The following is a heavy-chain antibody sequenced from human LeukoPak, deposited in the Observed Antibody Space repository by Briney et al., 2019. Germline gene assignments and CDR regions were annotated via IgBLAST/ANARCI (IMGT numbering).Heavy chain of an antibody. V-gene: IGHV1-2*02. CDR2: INPNSGGT. J-gene: IGHJ5*02. Sequence: ASVKVSCKASGYTFTGYCMHWVRQAPGQGLEWMGWINPNSGGTNYAQKFQGRVTMTRDTSISTAYMELSRLRSDDTAVYYCARDGASDSSGYYFSWFDPWGQGTLVTVSS. D-gene: IGHD3-22*01. CDR3: ARDGASDSSGYYFSWFDP. CDR1: GYTFTGYC.